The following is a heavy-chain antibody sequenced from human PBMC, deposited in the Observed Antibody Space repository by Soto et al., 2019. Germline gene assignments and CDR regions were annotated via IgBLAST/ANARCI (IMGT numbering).Heavy chain of an antibody. V-gene: IGHV6-1*01. CDR1: GDIISSNSAA. J-gene: IGHJ5*02. CDR3: ARGGAAGRGDWLDP. CDR2: TYYRSKWYN. D-gene: IGHD6-13*01. Sequence: PSQTLSLTCDISGDIISSNSAAWNWIRQSPSRGLEWLGRTYYRSKWYNDYAVSVRGRITINPDTSKNQFSLQLKSVTPDDTAVYYCARGGAAGRGDWLDPWGQGTQVTVSS.